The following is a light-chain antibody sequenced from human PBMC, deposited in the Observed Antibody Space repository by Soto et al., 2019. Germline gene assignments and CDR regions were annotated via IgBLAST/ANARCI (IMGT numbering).Light chain of an antibody. J-gene: IGLJ3*02. CDR3: AAWGDSLSGRV. V-gene: IGLV1-47*01. CDR1: SSNIGSNF. CDR2: RNN. Sequence: QSVLTQPPSASGTPGQRVSISCSGSSSNIGSNFVYCYQQLPGTAPKLLISRNNQRPSGVPDRFSGSKSGTSASLAISGLRSEGEADHYWAAWGDSLSGRVFGGGTKLTVL.